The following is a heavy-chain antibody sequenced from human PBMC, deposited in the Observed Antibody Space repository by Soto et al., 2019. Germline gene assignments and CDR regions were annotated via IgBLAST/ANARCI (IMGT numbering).Heavy chain of an antibody. Sequence: GASVKVSCKASGYTFTSYGISWVRQAPGQGLEWMGWISAYNGNTNYAQKLQGRVTMTTDTSTSTAYMELRSLRSDDTAVYYCARDTPRGWVRYCDWSQNWFDPWGQGTLVTVSS. CDR2: ISAYNGNT. V-gene: IGHV1-18*01. CDR1: GYTFTSYG. CDR3: ARDTPRGWVRYCDWSQNWFDP. J-gene: IGHJ5*02. D-gene: IGHD3-9*01.